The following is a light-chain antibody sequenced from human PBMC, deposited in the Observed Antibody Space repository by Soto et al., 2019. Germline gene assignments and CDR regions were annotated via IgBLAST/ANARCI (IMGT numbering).Light chain of an antibody. CDR1: QSVNSH. CDR2: DAP. J-gene: IGKJ5*01. V-gene: IGKV3-11*01. Sequence: EIVLTQSPATLSLSPGERVTLSCRTSQSVNSHLAWYQQKPGQAPRLLIYDAPNRASGIPARFSGSGSGTDFALTISGLGPEDFAVYYCQQRSSWPKVTFGQGTRLEIK. CDR3: QQRSSWPKVT.